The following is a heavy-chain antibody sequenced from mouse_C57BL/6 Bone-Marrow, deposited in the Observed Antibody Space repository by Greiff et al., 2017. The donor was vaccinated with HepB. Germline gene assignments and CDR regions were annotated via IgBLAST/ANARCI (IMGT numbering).Heavy chain of an antibody. D-gene: IGHD1-1*01. J-gene: IGHJ4*01. V-gene: IGHV1-15*01. CDR1: GYTFTDYE. Sequence: QVQLQQSGAELVRPGASVTLSCKASGYTFTDYEMHWVKQTPVHGLEWIGAIDPETGGTAYNQKFKGKAILTADKSSSTAYMELRSLTSEDSAVYYCTRGDYYGSSYVNYYAMDYWGQGTSVTVSS. CDR2: IDPETGGT. CDR3: TRGDYYGSSYVNYYAMDY.